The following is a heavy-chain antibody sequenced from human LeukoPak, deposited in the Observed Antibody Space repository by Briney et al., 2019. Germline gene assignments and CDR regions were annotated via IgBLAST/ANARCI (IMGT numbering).Heavy chain of an antibody. CDR3: ARDRQELFDY. Sequence: SETLPLTCGVSGYSISSGYYWGWIRQPPGRGLEWIGSVYHSGSTYYNPSLKSRVTMSVDTSKNQFSLKLSSVTAADTAVYYCARDRQELFDYWGQGTLVTVSS. J-gene: IGHJ4*02. D-gene: IGHD1-26*01. CDR2: VYHSGST. CDR1: GYSISSGYY. V-gene: IGHV4-38-2*02.